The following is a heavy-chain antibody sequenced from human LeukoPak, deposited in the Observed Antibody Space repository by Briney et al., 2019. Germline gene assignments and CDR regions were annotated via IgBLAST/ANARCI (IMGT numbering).Heavy chain of an antibody. J-gene: IGHJ4*02. CDR2: IKTDGTYT. V-gene: IGHV3-74*01. CDR3: AGGDSGYAAY. Sequence: PGGSLRLSCAASGFTFSSNWMHWVRQAPGKGLVWVSRIKTDGTYTNYADSVKGRFTISRDNAKNTLNLQMNSLRVEDTAVYYCAGGDSGYAAYWGQGTLVTVSS. CDR1: GFTFSSNW. D-gene: IGHD2-2*01.